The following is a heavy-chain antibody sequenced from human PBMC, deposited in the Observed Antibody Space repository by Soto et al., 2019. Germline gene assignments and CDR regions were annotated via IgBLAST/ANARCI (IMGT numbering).Heavy chain of an antibody. D-gene: IGHD1-1*01. CDR3: AKGGNTNNNYYYYMDV. Sequence: EVQLLESGGGLVQPGGSLRLSCAASGFTFSEYALSWVRQAPGQGLEWVSTISNSGGETYYADSVKGRITVSRDNSKNTLSLQMSSLSAEDTAVYYCAKGGNTNNNYYYYMDVWGKGTAVTVSS. V-gene: IGHV3-23*01. J-gene: IGHJ6*03. CDR1: GFTFSEYA. CDR2: ISNSGGET.